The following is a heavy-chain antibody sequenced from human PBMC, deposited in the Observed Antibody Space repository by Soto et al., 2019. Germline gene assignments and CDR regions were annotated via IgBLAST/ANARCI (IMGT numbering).Heavy chain of an antibody. J-gene: IGHJ4*02. V-gene: IGHV4-30-4*01. CDR1: GGSISSGDYY. Sequence: SETLSLTCTVSGGSISSGDYYWSWIRQPPGKGLEWIGYIYYSGSTYYNPSLKSRVTISVDTSKNQFSLKLSSVTAADTAVYYCARVNRDDYYDSSGYYYVDYWGQGTLVTVSS. CDR2: IYYSGST. CDR3: ARVNRDDYYDSSGYYYVDY. D-gene: IGHD3-22*01.